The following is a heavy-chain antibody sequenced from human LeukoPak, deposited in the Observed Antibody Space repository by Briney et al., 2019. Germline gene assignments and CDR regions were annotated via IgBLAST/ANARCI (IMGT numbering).Heavy chain of an antibody. Sequence: PGGSLRLSCAASGFTFSSYAMSWVRQAPGKGLEWVSAISGSGGSTYYADSVKGRFTISRDNSKSTLYLQMNSLRAEDTAVYYCAKVRIPLIAAAAGAFDIWGQGTMVTVSS. CDR1: GFTFSSYA. CDR2: ISGSGGST. D-gene: IGHD6-13*01. J-gene: IGHJ3*02. CDR3: AKVRIPLIAAAAGAFDI. V-gene: IGHV3-23*01.